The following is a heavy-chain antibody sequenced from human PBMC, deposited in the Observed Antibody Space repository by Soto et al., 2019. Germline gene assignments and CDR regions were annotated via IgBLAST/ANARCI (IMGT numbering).Heavy chain of an antibody. Sequence: ASVKVSCKVSGYTLTELSMHWVRQAPGKGLEWMGGFDPEDGETIYAQKFQGRVTMTEDTSTSTAYMELRSLRSDDTAVYYCARGASSSYYYGMDVWGQGTTVTVS. CDR2: FDPEDGET. D-gene: IGHD6-6*01. J-gene: IGHJ6*02. CDR3: ARGASSSYYYGMDV. CDR1: GYTLTELS. V-gene: IGHV1-24*01.